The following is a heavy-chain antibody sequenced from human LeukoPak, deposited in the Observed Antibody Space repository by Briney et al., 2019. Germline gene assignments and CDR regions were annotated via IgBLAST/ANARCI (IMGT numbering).Heavy chain of an antibody. Sequence: PSETLSLTCTVSGGSISSYYWGWIRLPPGKGLEWIGYLHYSGSTNYTPSLKSRVTISVDTSKNQFSLKLSSGTAADTAVYYCSRRSRAAAGGAFDIWGQGTRVTVSS. CDR2: LHYSGST. V-gene: IGHV4-59*01. CDR3: SRRSRAAAGGAFDI. D-gene: IGHD6-13*01. CDR1: GGSISSYY. J-gene: IGHJ3*02.